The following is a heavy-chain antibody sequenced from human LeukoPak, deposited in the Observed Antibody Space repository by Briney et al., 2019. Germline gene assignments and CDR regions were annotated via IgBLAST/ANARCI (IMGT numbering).Heavy chain of an antibody. CDR3: ARRGPCSGGSCYSFGFDY. V-gene: IGHV4-59*01. CDR2: IYYSGST. J-gene: IGHJ4*02. CDR1: GVSISSYY. D-gene: IGHD2-15*01. Sequence: SETLSLTCTVSGVSISSYYWSWIRQPPGKGLEWIGYIYYSGSTNYNPSLKSRVTISVDTSKNQCSLKLSSVTAADTAVYYCARRGPCSGGSCYSFGFDYWGQGTLVTVSS.